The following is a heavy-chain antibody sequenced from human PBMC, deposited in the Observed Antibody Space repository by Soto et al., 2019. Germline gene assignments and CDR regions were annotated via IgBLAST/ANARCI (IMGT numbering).Heavy chain of an antibody. Sequence: ASVKVSCKASGGTFSSYRINWVRQAPGQGLEWVGGIVPIYRTADYAQKFQGRVTITADESARTSYMEPRSLKSQDTAVYYCVRDSGAKLSSSWGQGTLVTVSS. CDR2: IVPIYRTA. V-gene: IGHV1-69*13. D-gene: IGHD6-13*01. J-gene: IGHJ4*02. CDR3: VRDSGAKLSSS. CDR1: GGTFSSYR.